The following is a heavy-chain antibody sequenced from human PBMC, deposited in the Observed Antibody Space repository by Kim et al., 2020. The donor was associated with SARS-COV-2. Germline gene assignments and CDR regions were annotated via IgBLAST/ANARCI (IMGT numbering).Heavy chain of an antibody. D-gene: IGHD2-15*01. J-gene: IGHJ4*02. CDR3: ARRRGAQQQGGYFDY. Sequence: TSLQTRHTISRDNSKNQVVLTMTNMDPVDTATYYCARRRGAQQQGGYFDYWGQGTLVTVSS. V-gene: IGHV2-70*01.